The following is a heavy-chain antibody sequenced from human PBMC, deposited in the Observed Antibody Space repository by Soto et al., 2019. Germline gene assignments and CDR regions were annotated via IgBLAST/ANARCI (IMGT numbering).Heavy chain of an antibody. D-gene: IGHD3-3*01. CDR2: IYWDDDM. J-gene: IGHJ4*02. CDR3: AHRVLRTVFGLVTPTAIYFDF. Sequence: QITLNDYGPTQVKPRQTLTLTCTFSGFSLTTSGGGVGWIRQSPGTAPEWLALIYWDDDMRYSPSLKSRLTITKDTSKYPVVLTMAYLDPAETATYSGAHRVLRTVFGLVTPTAIYFDFWVQGTPVAVSS. CDR1: GFSLTTSGGG. V-gene: IGHV2-5*02.